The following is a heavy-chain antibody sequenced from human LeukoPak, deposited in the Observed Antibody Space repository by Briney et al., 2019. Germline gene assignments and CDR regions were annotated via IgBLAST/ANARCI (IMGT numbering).Heavy chain of an antibody. D-gene: IGHD3-22*01. J-gene: IGHJ4*02. CDR3: ASRPSHVNYYAIFDY. Sequence: QAGGSLRLSCAASGFTFSTHWMTWVRQAPGKGLEWVANIKQDGSEKYYVDSVKGRFTISRDNAKNSLFLQMNSLRAEDTAVYCCASRPSHVNYYAIFDYWGQGALVTVSS. V-gene: IGHV3-7*01. CDR1: GFTFSTHW. CDR2: IKQDGSEK.